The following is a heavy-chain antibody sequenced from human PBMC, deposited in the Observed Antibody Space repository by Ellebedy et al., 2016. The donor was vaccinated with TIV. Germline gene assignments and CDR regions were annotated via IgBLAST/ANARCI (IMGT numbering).Heavy chain of an antibody. J-gene: IGHJ4*02. D-gene: IGHD5-18*01. CDR1: GFPFNYFG. CDR3: AQSGYNYEFDY. Sequence: PGGSLRLSCVASGFPFNYFGMHWVRQAPGKGLEWVAVISNDGSNKYYADSVKGRFTISRDNSKNTLYLQMNSLRAEDTAMYYCAQSGYNYEFDYWGQGTLVTVSS. V-gene: IGHV3-30*18. CDR2: ISNDGSNK.